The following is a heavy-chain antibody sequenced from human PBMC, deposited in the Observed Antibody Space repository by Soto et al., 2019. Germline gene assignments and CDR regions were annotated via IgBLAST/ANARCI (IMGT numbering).Heavy chain of an antibody. V-gene: IGHV1-3*01. CDR1: GGTFSSYA. D-gene: IGHD6-19*01. CDR3: ARDGAVTGNANFDY. J-gene: IGHJ4*02. CDR2: INGANGNT. Sequence: ASVKVSCKASGGTFSSYAISWVRQAPGQRLEWMGWINGANGNTKYSQKFQDRVTLTRDTSASTAYMELSSLRSEDTAVYYCARDGAVTGNANFDYWGQGTPVTVSS.